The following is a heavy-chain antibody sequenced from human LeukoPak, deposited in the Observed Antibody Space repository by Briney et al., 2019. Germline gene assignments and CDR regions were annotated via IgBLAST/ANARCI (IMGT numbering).Heavy chain of an antibody. CDR3: ARSVYYYDSSGPNY. CDR1: GYTFTGYY. D-gene: IGHD3-22*01. CDR2: INPNSGGT. V-gene: IGHV1-2*06. Sequence: ASVKVSCEASGYTFTGYYMHWVRQAPGQGLEWMGRINPNSGGTNYAQKFQGRVTMTRDTSISTAYMELSRLRSDDTAVYYCARSVYYYDSSGPNYWGQGTLVTVSS. J-gene: IGHJ4*02.